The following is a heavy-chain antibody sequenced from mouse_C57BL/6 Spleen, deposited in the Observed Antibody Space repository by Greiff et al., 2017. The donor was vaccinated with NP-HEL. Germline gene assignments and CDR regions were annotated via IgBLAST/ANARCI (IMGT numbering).Heavy chain of an antibody. Sequence: VQLQQSGPELVKPGASVKISCKASGYTFTDYYMNWVKQSHGKSLEWIGDINPNNGGTSYNQKFKGKATLTVDKSSSTAYMELRSLTSEDSAVYYCARSLTGFPFDYWGQGTTLTVSS. J-gene: IGHJ2*01. CDR3: ARSLTGFPFDY. CDR2: INPNNGGT. CDR1: GYTFTDYY. V-gene: IGHV1-26*01. D-gene: IGHD4-1*01.